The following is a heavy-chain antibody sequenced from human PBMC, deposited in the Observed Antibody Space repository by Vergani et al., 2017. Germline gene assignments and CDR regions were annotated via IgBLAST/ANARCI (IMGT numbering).Heavy chain of an antibody. D-gene: IGHD2-21*01. CDR2: ISGSGGNT. V-gene: IGHV3-23*01. J-gene: IGHJ6*02. Sequence: EVQLLESGGNLIQPGGSLRLSCGASGFTFSSYAMTWVRLAPGKGLQSVSAISGSGGNTFYTDSVKGRFTISRDNSKDTLYLQMNSLRVEDTAIYYCAKARDPNCKGGNCYSYYYGLDLWGQGTTVTVSS. CDR1: GFTFSSYA. CDR3: AKARDPNCKGGNCYSYYYGLDL.